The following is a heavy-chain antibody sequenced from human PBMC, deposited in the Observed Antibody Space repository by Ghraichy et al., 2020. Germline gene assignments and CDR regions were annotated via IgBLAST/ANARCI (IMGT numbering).Heavy chain of an antibody. Sequence: LSLTCAASGFTFSSYAMNWVRQAPGKGLEWVSAIRGSGSSTYYTDSVKGRFTISRDNSKNTLYLQMNSLRAEDTAVYYCAKDRDYSDSSGYYFNAFDIWGQGTMVTVSS. CDR1: GFTFSSYA. V-gene: IGHV3-23*01. CDR3: AKDRDYSDSSGYYFNAFDI. J-gene: IGHJ3*02. D-gene: IGHD3-22*01. CDR2: IRGSGSST.